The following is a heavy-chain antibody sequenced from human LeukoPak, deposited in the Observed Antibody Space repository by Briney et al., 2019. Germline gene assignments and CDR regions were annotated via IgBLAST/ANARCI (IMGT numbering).Heavy chain of an antibody. CDR3: AKSYYDFWSGYDY. Sequence: PGGSLRLSCAASGFTFSSYGMSWVRQAPGKGLEWVSTVSGNTNNTYYADFMKGRFTISRDNFKNTLYLQMNSLRAEDSAVYYCAKSYYDFWSGYDYWGQGTLVTVSS. J-gene: IGHJ4*02. V-gene: IGHV3-23*01. CDR2: VSGNTNNT. CDR1: GFTFSSYG. D-gene: IGHD3-3*01.